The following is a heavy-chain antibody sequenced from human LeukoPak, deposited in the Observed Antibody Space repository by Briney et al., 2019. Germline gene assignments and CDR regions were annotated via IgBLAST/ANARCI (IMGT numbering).Heavy chain of an antibody. Sequence: SETLSLTCAVSGDSITTGSFNWAWIRQPPGKGLEWIGSIYYTGRTFYNPSLKSRVTISLDTSKNQFSLKLSSVTAADTAVYYCARVTYYYDSSGYYAPRYFDYWGQGTLVTVSS. J-gene: IGHJ4*02. CDR3: ARVTYYYDSSGYYAPRYFDY. D-gene: IGHD3-22*01. CDR1: GDSITTGSFN. CDR2: IYYTGRT. V-gene: IGHV4-39*01.